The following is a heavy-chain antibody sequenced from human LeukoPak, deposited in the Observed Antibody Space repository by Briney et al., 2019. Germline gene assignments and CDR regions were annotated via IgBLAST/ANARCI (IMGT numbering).Heavy chain of an antibody. V-gene: IGHV5-51*01. Sequence: GESLKISCKGSGYSFTSYWIGWVRQMPGKGLEWMGIIYPGDSDTRYSPSFQGQVTISADKSISTAYLQWSSLKASDTAMYYCARSHYDYVWGSYRTYYFDYWGQGTPVTVSS. CDR3: ARSHYDYVWGSYRTYYFDY. D-gene: IGHD3-16*02. CDR2: IYPGDSDT. J-gene: IGHJ4*02. CDR1: GYSFTSYW.